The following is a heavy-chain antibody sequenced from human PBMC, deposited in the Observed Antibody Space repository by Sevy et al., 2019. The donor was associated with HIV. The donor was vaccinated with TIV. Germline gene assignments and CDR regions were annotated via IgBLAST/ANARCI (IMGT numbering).Heavy chain of an antibody. V-gene: IGHV4-39*01. CDR2: IYYSGTT. Sequence: SETLSLTCTVSGGSISSSNFYWGWIRQPPGKGLEWIGSIYYSGTTYYNPSLKSRVTISVDTSKNQFSLKLNSVTAADTAVYYCARHRSTWDHYFDSWGQGTLVTVSS. CDR1: GGSISSSNFY. D-gene: IGHD1-26*01. CDR3: ARHRSTWDHYFDS. J-gene: IGHJ4*02.